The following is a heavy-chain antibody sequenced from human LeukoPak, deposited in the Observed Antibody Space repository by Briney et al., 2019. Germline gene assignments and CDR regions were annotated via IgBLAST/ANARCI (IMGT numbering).Heavy chain of an antibody. CDR3: ARMNGGI. CDR1: GGSINNYY. CDR2: IQDSGTT. Sequence: PSETLSLTCTVSGGSINNYYWSWIRQSPGKGLEWIGYIQDSGTTTYNPSLKSRVIMSVDTSKNQLSLKLTSVTAADTAVYYCARMNGGIWGQGTLVTVSS. V-gene: IGHV4-59*12. J-gene: IGHJ4*02. D-gene: IGHD1-1*01.